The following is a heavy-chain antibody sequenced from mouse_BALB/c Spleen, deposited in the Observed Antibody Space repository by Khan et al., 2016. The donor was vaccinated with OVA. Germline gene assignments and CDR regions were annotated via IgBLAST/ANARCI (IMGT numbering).Heavy chain of an antibody. CDR2: IWSDGST. Sequence: QVQLKESGPGLVAPSQSLSITCTISGFSLTNYGVHWVRQPPGKGLEWLVVIWSDGSTTYNSALKSRLTISKVNSKSQVFLKMNSHQTDDTAMYFCARQPYYHYNIMDYWGQGTSVTVSS. V-gene: IGHV2-6-1*01. CDR1: GFSLTNYG. D-gene: IGHD2-10*01. CDR3: ARQPYYHYNIMDY. J-gene: IGHJ4*01.